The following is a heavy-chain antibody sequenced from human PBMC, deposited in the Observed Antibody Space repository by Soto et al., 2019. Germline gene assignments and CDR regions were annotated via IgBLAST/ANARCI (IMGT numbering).Heavy chain of an antibody. V-gene: IGHV4-4*07. CDR3: ARGQRFSDWFDP. J-gene: IGHJ5*02. D-gene: IGHD3-3*01. CDR1: GGSMSSYY. CDR2: VYSSGGT. Sequence: PSETLSLTCTVSGGSMSSYYWTWIWQPAGKGLEWIGRVYSSGGTHYNPSLKSRVTISLDTPKNQFSLRLLSVTDADTAVYYCARGQRFSDWFDPWGQGTLVTVSS.